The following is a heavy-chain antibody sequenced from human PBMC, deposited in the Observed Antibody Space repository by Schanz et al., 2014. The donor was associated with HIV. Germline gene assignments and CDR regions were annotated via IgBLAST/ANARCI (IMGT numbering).Heavy chain of an antibody. CDR1: GFTFRSYA. CDR2: NTGSGVST. Sequence: EVQLLESGGGLVQPGGSLRLTCAASGFTFRSYAMTWVRQAPGKGLDWVSGNTGSGVSTYYADSVKGRFTISRDNSKNTLYLQMNSLRAEDTAVYYCAKVVRFAMVTAPYYFDSWGQGTLVTVSS. CDR3: AKVVRFAMVTAPYYFDS. J-gene: IGHJ4*02. V-gene: IGHV3-23*01. D-gene: IGHD2-15*01.